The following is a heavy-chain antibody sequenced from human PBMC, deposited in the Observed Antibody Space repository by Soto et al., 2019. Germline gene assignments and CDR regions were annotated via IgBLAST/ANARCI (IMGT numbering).Heavy chain of an antibody. D-gene: IGHD6-19*01. Sequence: QVQLVQSGAEVKKPGSSVKVSCKASGGTFSSYAISWVRQAPGQGLEWMGGIIPIYGTANYAQKFQARVAITGEESTSTAYMERNSLRSEDTAVYYCARGGTMQGIAGVGGRYGMDVWGQGTTVTVSS. V-gene: IGHV1-69*12. CDR2: IIPIYGTA. J-gene: IGHJ6*02. CDR3: ARGGTMQGIAGVGGRYGMDV. CDR1: GGTFSSYA.